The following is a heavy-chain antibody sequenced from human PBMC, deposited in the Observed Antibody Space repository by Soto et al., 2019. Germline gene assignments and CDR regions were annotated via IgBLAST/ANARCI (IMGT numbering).Heavy chain of an antibody. CDR2: TYYSGST. Sequence: PSETLSLTCTVSGGSIRVSGYYWGWIRQAPGKGLEWIGSTYYSGSTYYNPSLESRVTISVDTSKNHFSLELTSVTAADTAVYFCARQSRSGSYFGRWGQGTRVTVSS. D-gene: IGHD5-12*01. J-gene: IGHJ4*02. CDR3: ARQSRSGSYFGR. V-gene: IGHV4-39*01. CDR1: GGSIRVSGYY.